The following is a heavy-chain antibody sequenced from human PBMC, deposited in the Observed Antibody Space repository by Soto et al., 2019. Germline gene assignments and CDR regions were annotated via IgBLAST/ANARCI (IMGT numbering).Heavy chain of an antibody. CDR1: GFTVSSNY. Sequence: GGSLRLSCAASGFTVSSNYMSWVRQAPGKGLEWVSVIYSGGSTYYADSVKGRFTISRDNSKNTLYLQMNSLRAEDTAVYYCARAVGSTIFGVVLKPYYYYYMDVWGKGTTVTVSS. D-gene: IGHD3-3*01. CDR3: ARAVGSTIFGVVLKPYYYYYMDV. J-gene: IGHJ6*03. V-gene: IGHV3-66*01. CDR2: IYSGGST.